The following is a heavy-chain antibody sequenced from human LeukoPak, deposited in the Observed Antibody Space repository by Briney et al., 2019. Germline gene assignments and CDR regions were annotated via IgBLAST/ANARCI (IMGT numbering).Heavy chain of an antibody. J-gene: IGHJ4*02. V-gene: IGHV3-21*01. CDR3: ARGDYGSGTDDY. Sequence: GGSLRLSCAASGFTFSSYSMNWVRQAPGKGLEWVSSISSSSSYIYYADSVKGRFTISRDNAKNSLYLQMNSLRAEDTAVYYCARGDYGSGTDDYWGQGTLVTVSS. CDR1: GFTFSSYS. CDR2: ISSSSSYI. D-gene: IGHD3-16*01.